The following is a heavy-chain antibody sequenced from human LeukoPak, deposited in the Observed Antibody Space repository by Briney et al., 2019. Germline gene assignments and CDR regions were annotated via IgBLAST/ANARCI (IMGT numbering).Heavy chain of an antibody. V-gene: IGHV4-59*08. J-gene: IGHJ4*02. D-gene: IGHD2-15*01. Sequence: SETLSLTCTVSGGSISSYYWSWIRQPPGKGLEWIGYIYYSGSTNYNPSLKSRVTISVDTSKNQFSPKLSSVTAADTAVYYCASTYCSGGSCYPDYWGQGTLVTVSS. CDR2: IYYSGST. CDR1: GGSISSYY. CDR3: ASTYCSGGSCYPDY.